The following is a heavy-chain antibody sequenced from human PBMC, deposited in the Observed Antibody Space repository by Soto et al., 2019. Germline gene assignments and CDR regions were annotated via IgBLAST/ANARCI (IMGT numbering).Heavy chain of an antibody. Sequence: GGSLRLSCAASGFTFSSYWMSWVRQAPGKGLEWVANIKQDGSEKYYVDSVKGRFTISRDNAKNSLYLQMNSLRAEDTAVYYCARDGYSGYEGFDYWGQGTLVTVSS. V-gene: IGHV3-7*01. CDR2: IKQDGSEK. CDR3: ARDGYSGYEGFDY. CDR1: GFTFSSYW. J-gene: IGHJ4*02. D-gene: IGHD5-12*01.